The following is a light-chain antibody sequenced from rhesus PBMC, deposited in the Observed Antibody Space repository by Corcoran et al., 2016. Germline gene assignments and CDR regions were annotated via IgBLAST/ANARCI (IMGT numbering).Light chain of an antibody. J-gene: IGLJ1*01. CDR3: CSYAGNYTYI. CDR1: SSDIGGYNY. CDR2: GVS. V-gene: IGLV2-32*01. Sequence: QAALTQPRSVSGSPGQSVTISCTGTSSDIGGYNYVSWYQQHPGTAPKLMIYGVSRRPSGASDRFSGSKSGNTASLTISGLQAEDEADYYCCSYAGNYTYIFGVGTRLTVL.